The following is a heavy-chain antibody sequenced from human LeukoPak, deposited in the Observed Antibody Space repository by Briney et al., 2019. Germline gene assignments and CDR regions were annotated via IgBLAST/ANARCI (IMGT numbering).Heavy chain of an antibody. V-gene: IGHV4-4*02. CDR2: INHSGST. J-gene: IGHJ4*02. Sequence: SGTLSLTCAVSGGSISSSNWWSWVRQPPGKGLEWIGEINHSGSTNYNPSLKSRVTISVDTSKNQFSLKLSSVTAADTAVYYCARRSVFRLPYYFDYWGQGTLVTVSS. D-gene: IGHD1-14*01. CDR3: ARRSVFRLPYYFDY. CDR1: GGSISSSNW.